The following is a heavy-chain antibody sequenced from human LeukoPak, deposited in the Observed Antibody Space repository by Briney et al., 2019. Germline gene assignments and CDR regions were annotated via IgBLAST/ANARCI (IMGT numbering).Heavy chain of an antibody. J-gene: IGHJ4*02. D-gene: IGHD4/OR15-4a*01. CDR3: ARGLNYGAIWT. V-gene: IGHV1-2*02. Sequence: ASVKVSCKGSGYTFTDYFIQWVRQAPGQGLEWMGWLHAKSGDTKYAQKFQGRFTMTRDTSVSTAYMELSSLRSDDTAVYYCARGLNYGAIWTWGQGTLVTVSS. CDR2: LHAKSGDT. CDR1: GYTFTDYF.